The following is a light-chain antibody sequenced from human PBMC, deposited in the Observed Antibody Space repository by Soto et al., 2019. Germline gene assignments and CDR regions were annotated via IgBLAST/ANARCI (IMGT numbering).Light chain of an antibody. CDR1: QNIYGW. CDR3: QKYNSYPWT. CDR2: DAS. Sequence: DIQMTQSPSTLSASVGDRVTITCRATQNIYGWLAWYQQKSGKAPKLLIYDASSLESGVPSRFSGSGFGTEFTVTISSLQPDDFATYYCQKYNSYPWTSGQGTKVEVK. J-gene: IGKJ1*01. V-gene: IGKV1-5*01.